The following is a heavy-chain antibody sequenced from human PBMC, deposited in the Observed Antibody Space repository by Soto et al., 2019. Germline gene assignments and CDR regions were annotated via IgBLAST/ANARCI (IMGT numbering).Heavy chain of an antibody. CDR3: AGEYYYDSSGYYFPWYYFDY. CDR2: ISYDGSNK. J-gene: IGHJ4*02. Sequence: GGSLRLSCAASGFTFSSYAMHWVRQAPGKGLEWVAVISYDGSNKYYADSVKGRFTISRDNSKNTLYLQMNSLRAEDTAVYYCAGEYYYDSSGYYFPWYYFDYWGQGTQVTVSS. CDR1: GFTFSSYA. V-gene: IGHV3-30-3*01. D-gene: IGHD3-22*01.